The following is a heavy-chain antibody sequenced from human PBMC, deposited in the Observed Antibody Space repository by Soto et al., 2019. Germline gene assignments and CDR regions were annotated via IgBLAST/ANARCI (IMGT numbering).Heavy chain of an antibody. Sequence: SETLSLTCSVSGGSINSDDSFWGGVRQSPGKGLEWIGSLYYGGSTVYNPSLKSRVTISRDTSKNQFSLRLTSVTAADTAIYYCARQLPVGATSWFDPWGQGTLVTVSS. CDR2: LYYGGST. V-gene: IGHV4-39*01. D-gene: IGHD1-26*01. CDR3: ARQLPVGATSWFDP. CDR1: GGSINSDDSF. J-gene: IGHJ5*02.